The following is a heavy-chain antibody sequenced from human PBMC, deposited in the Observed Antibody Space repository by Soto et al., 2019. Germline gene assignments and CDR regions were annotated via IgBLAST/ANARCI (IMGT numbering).Heavy chain of an antibody. D-gene: IGHD2-15*01. J-gene: IGHJ5*02. CDR3: AKDGGREGYFVNWFDP. V-gene: IGHV1-69*13. CDR2: IIPIFGTR. CDR1: GGTFSNYA. Sequence: SVKVSCKASGGTFSNYAITWVRQAPGQGLEWLGRIIPIFGTRDYAQKFQGRVTISADESTTTAYMELSSLRSDDTAVYYCAKDGGREGYFVNWFDPWGKGTLVTVS.